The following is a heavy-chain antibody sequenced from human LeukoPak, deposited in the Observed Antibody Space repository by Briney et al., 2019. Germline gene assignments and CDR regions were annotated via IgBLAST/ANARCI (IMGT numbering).Heavy chain of an antibody. CDR2: IYYSGST. CDR3: ARTHPPQRLLFWLDP. J-gene: IGHJ5*02. Sequence: SETLSLTCTVSGGSISSYYLSWIRQPPGKGLEWIGYIYYSGSTNYNPSLKSRVTISVDTSKNQFSLKLSSVTAADTAVYYCARTHPPQRLLFWLDPWGQGTLVTVSS. V-gene: IGHV4-59*01. CDR1: GGSISSYY. D-gene: IGHD1-1*01.